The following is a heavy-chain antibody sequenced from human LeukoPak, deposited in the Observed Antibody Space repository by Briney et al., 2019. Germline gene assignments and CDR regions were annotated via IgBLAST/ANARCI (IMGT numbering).Heavy chain of an antibody. CDR2: IHASGTT. CDR3: ASLQNIVGATPLPDY. J-gene: IGHJ4*02. Sequence: SQTLSLTCTVSGASINTYFWSWFRQPAGKGLEWIGRIHASGTTNYNPSLKSRVTISIDTSTNQFSLKLNSVTAADTAVYYCASLQNIVGATPLPDYWGQGTLVTVSS. CDR1: GASINTYF. D-gene: IGHD1-26*01. V-gene: IGHV4-4*07.